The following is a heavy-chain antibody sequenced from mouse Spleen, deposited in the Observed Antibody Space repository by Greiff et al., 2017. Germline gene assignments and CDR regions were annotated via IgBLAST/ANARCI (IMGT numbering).Heavy chain of an antibody. CDR3: ARQRAYDGYYRNYFDY. J-gene: IGHJ2*01. CDR2: ISSGGGNT. D-gene: IGHD2-3*01. CDR1: GFTFSSYT. Sequence: EVKLMESGGGLVKPGGSLKLSCAASGFTFSSYTMSWVRQTPAKRLEWVATISSGGGNTYYPDSVKGRFTISRDNARNTLYLQMSSLRSEDTAMYYCARQRAYDGYYRNYFDYWGQGTTLTVSS. V-gene: IGHV5-9*04.